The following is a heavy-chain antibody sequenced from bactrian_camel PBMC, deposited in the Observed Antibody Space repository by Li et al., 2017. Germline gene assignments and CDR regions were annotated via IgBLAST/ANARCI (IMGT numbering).Heavy chain of an antibody. Sequence: QVQLVESGGGSVQAGGSLRLSCAASGYIYSSLCMGWFRQAAEREREGVAIIHTGGGRTYYADSVKGRATISRANAKSTVYLQMNSLESEDTALYYCAIDIRYGGSCYFYGMNYWGKGTQVTVS. D-gene: IGHD6*01. J-gene: IGHJ7*01. CDR1: GYIYSSLC. CDR2: IHTGGGRT. V-gene: IGHV3S1*01.